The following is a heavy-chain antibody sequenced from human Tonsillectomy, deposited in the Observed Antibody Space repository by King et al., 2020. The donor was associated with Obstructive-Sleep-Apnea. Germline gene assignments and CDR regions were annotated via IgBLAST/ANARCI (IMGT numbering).Heavy chain of an antibody. D-gene: IGHD6-19*01. V-gene: IGHV5-51*01. J-gene: IGHJ6*02. CDR2: IYPGDSDT. CDR1: GYNFANYW. Sequence: VQLVESGAEVKKPGESLKISCKGSGYNFANYWIAWVRQKPGKGLEWMGIIYPGDSDTTYSPSFQGQVTISADKSLNTAYLQWTTLKASDTAMYYCARRPGGMAVAGVNYYYYAMDVWGQGTTVTVSS. CDR3: ARRPGGMAVAGVNYYYYAMDV.